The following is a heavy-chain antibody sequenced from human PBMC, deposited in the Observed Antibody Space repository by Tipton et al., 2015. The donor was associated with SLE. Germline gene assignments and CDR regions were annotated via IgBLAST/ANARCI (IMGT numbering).Heavy chain of an antibody. D-gene: IGHD2-2*02. CDR1: GASISSSSYY. CDR2: VFYSGNT. J-gene: IGHJ5*02. CDR3: AREDSSSWFYTRFDP. Sequence: TLSLTCTVSGASISSSSYYWVWFRQPPGKGLEWTGSVFYSGNTYYNESLQSRVTISIDTSKNHFSLKLYSVTAADTAVYYCAREDSSSWFYTRFDPWGQGTLVTVSS. V-gene: IGHV4-39*07.